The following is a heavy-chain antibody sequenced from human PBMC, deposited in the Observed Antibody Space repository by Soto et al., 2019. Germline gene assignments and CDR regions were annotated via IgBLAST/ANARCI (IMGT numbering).Heavy chain of an antibody. CDR2: ISAYNGNT. CDR3: ARVSEDIVVVPAAIHYYYYGMDV. V-gene: IGHV1-18*01. CDR1: GYSFTSYA. Sequence: ASVKVSCKASGYSFTSYAIHWMRQAPGQGLEWMGWISAYNGNTNYAQKLQGRVTMTTDTSTSTAYMELRSLRSDDTAVYYCARVSEDIVVVPAAIHYYYYGMDVWGQGTTVTVSS. J-gene: IGHJ6*02. D-gene: IGHD2-2*01.